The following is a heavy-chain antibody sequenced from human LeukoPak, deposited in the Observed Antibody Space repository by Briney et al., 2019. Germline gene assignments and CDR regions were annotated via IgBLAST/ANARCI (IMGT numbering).Heavy chain of an antibody. J-gene: IGHJ5*02. CDR3: ARGRGYCSGGSCINWIDP. CDR1: GGSFSGYY. Sequence: SETLSLTCAVYGGSFSGYYWSWIRQPPGKGLEWIGEINHSGSTNYNPSLKSRVTISVDTSKNQFSLNLRSVTAADTAVYYCARGRGYCSGGSCINWIDPWGQGTLLTV. D-gene: IGHD2-15*01. CDR2: INHSGST. V-gene: IGHV4-34*01.